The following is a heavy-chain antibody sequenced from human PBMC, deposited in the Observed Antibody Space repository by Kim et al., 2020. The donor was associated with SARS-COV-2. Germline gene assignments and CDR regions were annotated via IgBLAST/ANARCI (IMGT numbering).Heavy chain of an antibody. CDR3: AKRNYGYVDY. CDR1: GFTFSSYG. V-gene: IGHV3-23*01. CDR2: IGGNGGST. Sequence: GGSLRLSCAASGFTFSSYGMSWVRQAPGKGLEWVSVIGGNGGSTYYADSVKGRFTISRDNSKNTLYLQMDSLRAEDTALYYCAKRNYGYVDYWGQGTLVTVSS. J-gene: IGHJ4*02. D-gene: IGHD3-10*01.